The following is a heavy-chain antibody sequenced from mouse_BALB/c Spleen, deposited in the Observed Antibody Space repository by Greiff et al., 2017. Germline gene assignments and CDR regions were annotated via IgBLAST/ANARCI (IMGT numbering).Heavy chain of an antibody. CDR1: GFTFSSYT. D-gene: IGHD2-14*01. CDR3: TRDGTEAMDY. CDR2: ISSGGSYT. J-gene: IGHJ4*01. Sequence: EVKLVESGGGLVKPGGSLKLSCAASGFTFSSYTMSWVRQTPEKRLEWVATISSGGSYTYYPDSVTGRFTISRDNAKNTLYLQMSSLKSEDTAMYYCTRDGTEAMDYWGQGTSVTVSS. V-gene: IGHV5-6-4*01.